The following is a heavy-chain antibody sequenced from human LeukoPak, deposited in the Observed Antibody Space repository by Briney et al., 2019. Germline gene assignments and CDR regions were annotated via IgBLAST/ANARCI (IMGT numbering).Heavy chain of an antibody. Sequence: KPSGTLSLTCAVYGGSFSGYYWSWIRQPPGKGLEWIGEINHSGSTNYNPSLKSRVTISVETSKNQFSLKLSSVTAADTAVYYCARGGIRRRDGYNLSFDYWGQGTLVTVSS. CDR1: GGSFSGYY. V-gene: IGHV4-34*01. CDR2: INHSGST. CDR3: ARGGIRRRDGYNLSFDY. J-gene: IGHJ4*02. D-gene: IGHD5-24*01.